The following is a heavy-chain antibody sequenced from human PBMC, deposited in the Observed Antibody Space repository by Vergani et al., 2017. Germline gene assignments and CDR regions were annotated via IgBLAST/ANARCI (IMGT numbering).Heavy chain of an antibody. J-gene: IGHJ6*02. CDR3: AKASPRNSGYDYHYYYHAMDV. V-gene: IGHV3-23*01. D-gene: IGHD5-12*01. CDR1: GFTFNHYA. CDR2: ISGSGGRT. Sequence: EVQLLESRGDLVQPGGSLRLSCAASGFTFNHYAMNWVRQAPGKGLEWVSGISGSGGRTYYAGSVKGRFTISRDSSKNTLYLQMNSLSAGDTAVYYCAKASPRNSGYDYHYYYHAMDVWGQGTTVTVSS.